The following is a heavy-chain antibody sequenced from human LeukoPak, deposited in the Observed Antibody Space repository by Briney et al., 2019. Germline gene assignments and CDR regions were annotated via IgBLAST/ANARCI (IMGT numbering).Heavy chain of an antibody. V-gene: IGHV3-30-3*01. Sequence: QPGGSLRLSCAASGFTFSSYVMHWVRQAPGKGLEWVAVISYDESKKYYADSVKGRFTISRDNPKSTQYVQMNSLRAEDTAVYYCARGADRSGPNNYYFDYWGQGTLVTVSS. J-gene: IGHJ4*02. CDR3: ARGADRSGPNNYYFDY. CDR1: GFTFSSYV. CDR2: ISYDESKK. D-gene: IGHD3-22*01.